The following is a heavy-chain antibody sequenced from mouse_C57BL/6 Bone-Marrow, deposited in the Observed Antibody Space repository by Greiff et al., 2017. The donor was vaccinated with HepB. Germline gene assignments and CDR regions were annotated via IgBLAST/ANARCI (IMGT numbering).Heavy chain of an antibody. J-gene: IGHJ1*03. CDR3: ATVVATSRYFDV. V-gene: IGHV1-69*01. CDR2: IDPSDSYT. CDR1: GYTFTSYW. D-gene: IGHD1-1*01. Sequence: QVQLKQPGAEFVMPGASVKLSCKASGYTFTSYWMHWVKQRPGQGLEWIGEIDPSDSYTNYNQKFKGKSTLTVDKSSSAAYMQLSSLTSEDSAVYYCATVVATSRYFDVWGTGTTVTVSS.